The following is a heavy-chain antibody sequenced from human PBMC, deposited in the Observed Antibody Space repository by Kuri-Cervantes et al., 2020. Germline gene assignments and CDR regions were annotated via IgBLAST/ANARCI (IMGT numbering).Heavy chain of an antibody. CDR3: ARADQDIVVVVAAADYGDLGYFDL. J-gene: IGHJ2*01. CDR2: MYYIGST. D-gene: IGHD2-15*01. V-gene: IGHV4-31*01. CDR1: AGSISSGNYN. Sequence: SETLSLTCTVSAGSISSGNYNWRWIRQHPGKGLECNGYMYYIGSTYYISSLKSLVSISVDTSKNQFSLKLSSVTAADTAVYYCARADQDIVVVVAAADYGDLGYFDLWGRGTLVTVSS.